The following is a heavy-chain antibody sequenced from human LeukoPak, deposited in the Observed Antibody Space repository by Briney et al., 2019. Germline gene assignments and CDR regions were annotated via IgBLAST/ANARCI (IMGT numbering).Heavy chain of an antibody. CDR1: GGSISSSSYY. Sequence: SETLSLTCTVSGGSISSSSYYWGWIRQPPGKGLEWIGSIYYSGSTYYNPSLKSRVTISVDTSKNQFSLKLSSVTAADTAVYYCARGYSYGFSLPNFDYWGQGTLVTVSS. CDR3: ARGYSYGFSLPNFDY. J-gene: IGHJ4*02. CDR2: IYYSGST. D-gene: IGHD5-18*01. V-gene: IGHV4-39*01.